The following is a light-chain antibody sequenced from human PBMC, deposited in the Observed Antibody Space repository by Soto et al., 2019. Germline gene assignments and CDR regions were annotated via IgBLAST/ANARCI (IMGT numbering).Light chain of an antibody. Sequence: QSVLTQPRSVSGSPGQSVTISCTGTISDVAGYNYVSWYQHHPGKAPKLIIYEVTIRPSGVSNRFSGSKSGNTASLTISGLQAEDEADYYCSSYSSSSISYVFGTGTKLTVL. V-gene: IGLV2-14*01. CDR1: ISDVAGYNY. CDR2: EVT. CDR3: SSYSSSSISYV. J-gene: IGLJ1*01.